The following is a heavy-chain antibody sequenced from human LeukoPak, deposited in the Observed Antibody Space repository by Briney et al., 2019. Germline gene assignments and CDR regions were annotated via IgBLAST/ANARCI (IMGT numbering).Heavy chain of an antibody. Sequence: ASVKVSCKASGYTFTTCEIIWVRQAPGQGLEWMGWINTRNGNANYAHQLQGRVTITTDTSTSTSNMELASLRFDDTAIYYCARNHLGLGLWGQGTLVTVSS. CDR2: INTRNGNA. D-gene: IGHD3-16*01. CDR1: GYTFTTCE. J-gene: IGHJ4*02. V-gene: IGHV1-18*01. CDR3: ARNHLGLGL.